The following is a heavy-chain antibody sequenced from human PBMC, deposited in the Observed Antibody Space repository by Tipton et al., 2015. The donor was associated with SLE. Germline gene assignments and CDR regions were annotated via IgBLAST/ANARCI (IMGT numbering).Heavy chain of an antibody. J-gene: IGHJ4*02. V-gene: IGHV4-4*02. CDR3: ATEGPHGYGAPSY. CDR2: IYHSGST. D-gene: IGHD4/OR15-4a*01. CDR1: NGSISSGNW. Sequence: TLSLTCSVSNGSISSGNWWSWVRQPPGKGLEWIGEIYHSGSTNYNPSLKSRVIISVAKSKNLFTLKLTSVTAADTAVYYCATEGPHGYGAPSYWGQGTLVTVSS.